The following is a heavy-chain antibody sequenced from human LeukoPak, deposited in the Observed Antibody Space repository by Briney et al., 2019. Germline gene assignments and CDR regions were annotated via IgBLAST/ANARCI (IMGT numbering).Heavy chain of an antibody. V-gene: IGHV3-30*18. J-gene: IGHJ3*02. Sequence: RGSLRLSCAASGFTFSSYGMHWVRQAPGKGLEWVAVISYDGRSKYYADSVKGRFTISRDNSKNTLYLQMNSLRAEDTAVYYCAKDDILYYYDSSAFGAFDIWGQGTMVTVSS. CDR2: ISYDGRSK. CDR3: AKDDILYYYDSSAFGAFDI. CDR1: GFTFSSYG. D-gene: IGHD3-22*01.